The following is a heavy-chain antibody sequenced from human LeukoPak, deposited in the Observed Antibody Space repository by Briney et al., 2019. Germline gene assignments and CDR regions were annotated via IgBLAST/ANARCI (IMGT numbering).Heavy chain of an antibody. V-gene: IGHV4-59*01. CDR1: GGSISSYY. CDR3: ARGIAAAVGPFDY. CDR2: IYYSGST. J-gene: IGHJ4*02. D-gene: IGHD6-13*01. Sequence: SETLSLTCTVSGGSISSYYWSWIRQPPGKGLEWIGYIYYSGSTYYNPSLKSRVTISVDTSKNQFSLKLSSVTAADTAVYYCARGIAAAVGPFDYWGQGTLVTVSS.